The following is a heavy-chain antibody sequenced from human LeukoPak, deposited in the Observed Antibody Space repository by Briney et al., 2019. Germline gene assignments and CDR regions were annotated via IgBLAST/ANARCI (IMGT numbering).Heavy chain of an antibody. CDR2: IKQGGSEK. V-gene: IGHV3-7*01. Sequence: PGGSLRLSCAASGFTFSNSWMSWVRQAPGKGLEWVANIKQGGSEKYYVDSVKGQFTISRDNAKNSLYLQMNSLRAEDTAVYYCARDRAQGGDLERGYSYGAYFDYWGQGTLVTVSS. CDR1: GFTFSNSW. J-gene: IGHJ4*02. D-gene: IGHD5-18*01. CDR3: ARDRAQGGDLERGYSYGAYFDY.